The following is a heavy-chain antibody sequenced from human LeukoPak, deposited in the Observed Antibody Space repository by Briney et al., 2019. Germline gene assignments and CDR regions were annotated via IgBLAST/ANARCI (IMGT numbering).Heavy chain of an antibody. J-gene: IGHJ5*02. V-gene: IGHV3-30-3*01. CDR2: ISYDGSNK. D-gene: IGHD3-3*01. CDR1: GFTFSSYA. CDR3: ARGSSYDFWSGYYTGGWLDP. Sequence: GRSLRLSCAASGFTFSSYAMHWVRQAPGKGLEWVALISYDGSNKYYADSVKGRFTISRDNSKNTLYLQMNSLRAEDTAVYYCARGSSYDFWSGYYTGGWLDPWGQGTLVTVS.